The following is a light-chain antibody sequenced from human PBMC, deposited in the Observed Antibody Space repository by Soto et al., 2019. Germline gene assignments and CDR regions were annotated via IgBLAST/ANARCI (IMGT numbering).Light chain of an antibody. CDR3: QQRNDWPPAT. Sequence: VLTQSPATLSLSPGERATLSCRASQSVRCYLAWYQHKPGQAPRILIYDTSKRAPGIPPRFCGSGSGTDFTLTITSVEPEDFAVYYCQQRNDWPPATFGGGTKVEIK. CDR1: QSVRCY. J-gene: IGKJ4*01. CDR2: DTS. V-gene: IGKV3-11*01.